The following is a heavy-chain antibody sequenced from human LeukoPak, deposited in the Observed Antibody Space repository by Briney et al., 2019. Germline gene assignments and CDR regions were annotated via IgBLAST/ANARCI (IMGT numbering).Heavy chain of an antibody. CDR3: ATYSSSLEYFQP. Sequence: SETLSLTCTASGGSISSYYWSWIRQPPGKGLEWIGYIYYSGSTNYNPSLKSRAAISVDTSKNQFSLKLSSVTAADTAVYYCATYSSSLEYFQPWRQGTLVTVSS. D-gene: IGHD6-13*01. CDR1: GGSISSYY. CDR2: IYYSGST. V-gene: IGHV4-59*01. J-gene: IGHJ1*01.